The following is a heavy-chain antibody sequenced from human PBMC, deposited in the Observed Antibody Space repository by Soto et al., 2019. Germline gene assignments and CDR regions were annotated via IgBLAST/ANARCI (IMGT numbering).Heavy chain of an antibody. CDR2: ISSNGDST. Sequence: SCKASGYTFTNYAIHWVRQAPGKRPEYVSSISSNGDSTYYAGSVGGRFTISRDNSKNTLSLQMSSLRAEDAAVYYRVRRDIWYSDWGQGTLVTVSS. V-gene: IGHV3-64D*06. CDR1: GYTFTNYA. J-gene: IGHJ4*02. CDR3: VRRDIWYSD. D-gene: IGHD2-21*02.